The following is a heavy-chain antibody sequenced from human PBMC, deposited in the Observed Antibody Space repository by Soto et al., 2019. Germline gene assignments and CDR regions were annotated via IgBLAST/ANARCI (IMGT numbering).Heavy chain of an antibody. Sequence: SETLSLTCTVSGGSISSSSYYWGWIRQPPGKGLEWIGSIYYSGSTYYNPSLKSRVTISVDTSKNQFSLKLSSVTAADTAVYYCAGDYGDYVFDYWGQGTLVTVSS. CDR1: GGSISSSSYY. CDR3: AGDYGDYVFDY. J-gene: IGHJ4*02. D-gene: IGHD4-17*01. CDR2: IYYSGST. V-gene: IGHV4-39*01.